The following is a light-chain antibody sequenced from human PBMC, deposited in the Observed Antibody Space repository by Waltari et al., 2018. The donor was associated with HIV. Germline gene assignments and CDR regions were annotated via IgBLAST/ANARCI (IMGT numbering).Light chain of an antibody. J-gene: IGKJ4*01. Sequence: EIVMTQSPATLSVSPGERATLSCRASQSVSSNLAWSQQKPGQAPRLLIYGASTRATGIPARFSGSGSGTEFTLTISSLQSEDFAVDYCQQYNNWPPLTFGGGTKVEIK. CDR3: QQYNNWPPLT. CDR2: GAS. V-gene: IGKV3-15*01. CDR1: QSVSSN.